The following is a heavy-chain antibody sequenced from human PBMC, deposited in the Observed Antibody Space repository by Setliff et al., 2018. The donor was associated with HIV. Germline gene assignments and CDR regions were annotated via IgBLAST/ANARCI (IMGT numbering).Heavy chain of an antibody. D-gene: IGHD5-18*01. V-gene: IGHV5-51*01. CDR1: GYIFSTYW. CDR3: ASAYSYGPKSFDY. CDR2: AFPGDSDT. J-gene: IGHJ4*02. Sequence: GESLTISCKVSGYIFSTYWIGWVRQMPGKGLEWMGIAFPGDSDTIYSPSFQGQVTISADKSSNSAYQQWSSLKASDTAMYYCASAYSYGPKSFDYWGQGTLVTVSS.